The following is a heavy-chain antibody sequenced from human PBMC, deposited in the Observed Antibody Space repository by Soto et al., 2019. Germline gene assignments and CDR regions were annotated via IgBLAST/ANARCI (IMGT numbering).Heavy chain of an antibody. CDR1: GGSISSGDYY. J-gene: IGHJ4*02. CDR2: IYYTGST. V-gene: IGHV4-30-4*01. CDR3: ARYQKGPFDY. Sequence: LSLTCTVSGGSISSGDYYWSWIRQPPGKGLEWIGYIYYTGSTYYNPSLKSRLTISVDTSKNQFSLKLTSVTAADTAVYFCARYQKGPFDYWGQGTLVTVSS. D-gene: IGHD2-2*01.